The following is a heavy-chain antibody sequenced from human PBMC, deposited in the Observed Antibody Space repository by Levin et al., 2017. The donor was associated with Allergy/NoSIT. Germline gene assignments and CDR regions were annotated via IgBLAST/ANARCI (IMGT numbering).Heavy chain of an antibody. CDR3: GRDGDDGAGSYDY. Sequence: ASVKVSCKASGYTFTSHGISWVRQATGQGLEWMGWISAYNGKTHYAQKLQGRVTMATDTSTSTVYMELRSLRSDDTAVYYCGRDGDDGAGSYDYWGQGTLVTVSS. CDR1: GYTFTSHG. V-gene: IGHV1-18*01. CDR2: ISAYNGKT. D-gene: IGHD3-10*01. J-gene: IGHJ4*02.